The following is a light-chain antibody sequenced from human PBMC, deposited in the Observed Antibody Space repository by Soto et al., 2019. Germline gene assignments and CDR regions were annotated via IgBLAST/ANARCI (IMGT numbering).Light chain of an antibody. CDR3: QHYGDSLSIT. J-gene: IGKJ5*01. CDR1: ESLRGNY. V-gene: IGKV3-20*01. CDR2: DVS. Sequence: EIVLTQSPDTLSLSPGERATLSCRASESLRGNYLAWYQQKSGQAPRLLLYDVSNRATAIPDRFSGSGSGTDFTLTINRLEPEDFAVYYCQHYGDSLSITFGQGTRLEIK.